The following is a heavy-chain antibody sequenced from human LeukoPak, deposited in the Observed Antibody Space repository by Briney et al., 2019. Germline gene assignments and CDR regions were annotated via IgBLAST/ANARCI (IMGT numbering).Heavy chain of an antibody. CDR1: GGSISSSSYY. CDR3: ARDAYSSSHLDY. Sequence: PSETLSLTCTVSGGSISSSSYYWGWIRQPPGKGLEWIGSIYYSGSTYYNSSLKSRVTISVDTSKNQFSLKLSSVTAADTAVYYCARDAYSSSHLDYWGQGTLVTVSS. J-gene: IGHJ4*02. V-gene: IGHV4-39*07. D-gene: IGHD6-13*01. CDR2: IYYSGST.